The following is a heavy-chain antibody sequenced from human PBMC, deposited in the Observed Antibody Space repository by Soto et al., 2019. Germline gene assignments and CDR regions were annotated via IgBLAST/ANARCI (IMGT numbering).Heavy chain of an antibody. CDR3: ARGASYYYYYYGMDV. V-gene: IGHV1-69*13. D-gene: IGHD3-16*01. CDR1: GSTFSSYA. CDR2: IIPIFGTA. Sequence: ASVKVSCKASGSTFSSYAISWVRQAPGQGLEWMGGIIPIFGTANYAQKFQGRVTITADESTSTAYMELSSLRSEDTAVYYCARGASYYYYYYGMDVWGQGTTVTVSS. J-gene: IGHJ6*02.